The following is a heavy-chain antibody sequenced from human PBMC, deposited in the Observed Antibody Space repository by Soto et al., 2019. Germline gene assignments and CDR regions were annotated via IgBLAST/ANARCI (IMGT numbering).Heavy chain of an antibody. CDR3: PVRHELRAPVYYYCCGMDV. J-gene: IGHJ6*02. CDR1: GFTFSNAR. Sequence: PGWSLTLFCAASGFTFSNARMSWVRQAPGKGLEGVGHIKSKPVAGTTDYAAPTKGRFTISRDDSNNTLYLQMNSLKPEHTAVYYCPVRHELRAPVYYYCCGMDVWCRGTKFTVSS. D-gene: IGHD1-26*01. CDR2: IKSKPVAGTT. V-gene: IGHV3-15*01.